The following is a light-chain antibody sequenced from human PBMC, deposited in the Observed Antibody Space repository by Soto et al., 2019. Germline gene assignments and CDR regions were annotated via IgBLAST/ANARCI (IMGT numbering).Light chain of an antibody. CDR1: SSDVGGYNY. CDR3: TSFTSSTTYV. V-gene: IGLV2-14*01. Sequence: QSALTQPASVSASPDQSITISCTGASSDVGGYNYVSWYQQHPGEAPKLIIYEVSSRPSGISNRFSGSKSGNTASLTISGLQAEDEADYYCTSFTSSTTYVFGSGTKLTVL. CDR2: EVS. J-gene: IGLJ1*01.